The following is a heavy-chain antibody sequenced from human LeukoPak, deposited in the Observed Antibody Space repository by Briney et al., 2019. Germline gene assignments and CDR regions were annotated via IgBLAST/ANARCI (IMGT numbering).Heavy chain of an antibody. CDR3: ANKPDIVAPFFDY. CDR1: GGSISSSNW. D-gene: IGHD5-12*01. Sequence: ESGPTLANPSGTLSLTCAVSGGSISSSNWWSWVRQPPGKGLEWIGEIYHSGSTNYNPSLKSRVTISVDKSKNQFSLKLSSVTAADTVVYYCANKPDIVAPFFDYWGQGTLVTVSS. CDR2: IYHSGST. V-gene: IGHV4-4*02. J-gene: IGHJ4*02.